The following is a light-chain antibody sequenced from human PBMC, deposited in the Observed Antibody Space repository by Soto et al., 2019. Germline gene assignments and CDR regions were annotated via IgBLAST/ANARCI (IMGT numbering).Light chain of an antibody. V-gene: IGKV1-5*03. CDR3: QQYNSYPWT. CDR2: KAS. CDR1: QSISSW. Sequence: DIQMTQSPSTLSASVGDRVTITCRASQSISSWLAWYQQKPGKAPKLLIYKASSLESGVPSRFSGGGSGTEFTLTISRLQPDDFATYYCQQYNSYPWTFGQGTKVEIK. J-gene: IGKJ1*01.